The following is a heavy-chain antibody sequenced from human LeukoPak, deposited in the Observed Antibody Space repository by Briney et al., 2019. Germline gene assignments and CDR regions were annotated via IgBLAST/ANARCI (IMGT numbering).Heavy chain of an antibody. V-gene: IGHV1-18*01. CDR1: GGTFSSYA. J-gene: IGHJ4*02. CDR2: ISAYNGNT. D-gene: IGHD5-18*01. CDR3: ALRGFSYSEAY. Sequence: ASVKVSCKASGGTFSSYAISWVRQAPGQGLEWMGWISAYNGNTNYAQKLQGRVTMTTDTSTSTAYMELRSLRSDDTAVYYCALRGFSYSEAYWGQGTLVTVSS.